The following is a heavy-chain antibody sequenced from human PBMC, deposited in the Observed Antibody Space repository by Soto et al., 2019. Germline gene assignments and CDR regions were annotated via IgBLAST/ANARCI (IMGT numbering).Heavy chain of an antibody. D-gene: IGHD3-22*01. Sequence: PSETLSLTCTVSGGSISSGGYYWSWIRELPGKGLEWLGYIYYAGSTDYNPSLKSRVNMTVDTSKSQFSLQRTSVTAGDTDVYYCARGPEYYYDHVGFKKWGQG. CDR3: ARGPEYYYDHVGFKK. J-gene: IGHJ4*02. CDR2: IYYAGST. V-gene: IGHV4-31*03. CDR1: GGSISSGGYY.